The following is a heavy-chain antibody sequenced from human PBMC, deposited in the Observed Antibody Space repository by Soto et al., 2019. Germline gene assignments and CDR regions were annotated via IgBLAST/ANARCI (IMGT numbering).Heavy chain of an antibody. D-gene: IGHD3-10*01. CDR3: ARDSGPTEPHYGMDV. CDR1: GGTFSSYT. CDR2: IIPILGIA. Sequence: QVQLVQSGAEVKKPGSSVKVSCKASGGTFSSYTISWVRQAPGQGLEWMGRIIPILGIANYAQKFQGRVTITADKSTSTAYMELSSLRSEDTVVYYCARDSGPTEPHYGMDVWGQGTTVTVSS. J-gene: IGHJ6*02. V-gene: IGHV1-69*08.